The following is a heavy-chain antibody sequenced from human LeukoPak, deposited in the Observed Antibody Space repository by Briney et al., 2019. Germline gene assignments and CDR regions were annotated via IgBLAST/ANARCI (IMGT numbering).Heavy chain of an antibody. D-gene: IGHD6-19*01. V-gene: IGHV4-59*01. CDR2: IYYSGST. Sequence: SETLSLTCFVSGGSISSYYWSWIRQPPGKGLEWIGYIYYSGSTNYTPSLKSRFTISVDTSKNPFSLRLSSVTAADTAVYYCARVIAVSGAFNAFDIWGQGTMVTVSS. CDR3: ARVIAVSGAFNAFDI. J-gene: IGHJ3*02. CDR1: GGSISSYY.